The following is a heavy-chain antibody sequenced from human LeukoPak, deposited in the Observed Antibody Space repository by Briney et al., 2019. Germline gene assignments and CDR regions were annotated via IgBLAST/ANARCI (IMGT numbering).Heavy chain of an antibody. CDR2: ISSNGGST. CDR3: ARDKHRGSYYYYYMDV. CDR1: GFTFSSYA. Sequence: GGSLRLSCAASGFTFSSYAMHWVRQAPGKGLEYVSAISSNGGSTYYANSVKGRFTISRDNSKNTLYLQMGSLRAEDMAVYYCARDKHRGSYYYYYMDVWGKGTTVTVSS. D-gene: IGHD2-21*01. V-gene: IGHV3-64*01. J-gene: IGHJ6*03.